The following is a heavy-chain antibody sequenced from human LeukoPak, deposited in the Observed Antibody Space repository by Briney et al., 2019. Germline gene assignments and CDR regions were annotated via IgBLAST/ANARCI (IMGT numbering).Heavy chain of an antibody. CDR3: ARLAVAATVHY. V-gene: IGHV3-21*01. CDR2: ISSSSSYI. Sequence: GGSLRLSCAASGFTFSSYSVNWVRQAPGKGLEWVSSISSSSSYIYYADSVKGRFTISRDNAKNSLYLQMNSLRAEDTAVYYCARLAVAATVHYWAQGTLVTVSS. J-gene: IGHJ4*02. D-gene: IGHD6-19*01. CDR1: GFTFSSYS.